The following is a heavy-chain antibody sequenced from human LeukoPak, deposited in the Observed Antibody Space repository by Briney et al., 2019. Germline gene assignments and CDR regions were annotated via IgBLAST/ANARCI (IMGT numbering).Heavy chain of an antibody. CDR1: GGSISSYY. D-gene: IGHD1-26*01. Sequence: SETLSLTCTVSGGSISSYYWNWIRQPAGKGLEWIGSIYHSGSTYYNPSLKSRVTISVDTSKSQFSLKLSSVTAADTAVYYCARGGGGIVGATSHAFDIWGQGTMVTVSS. J-gene: IGHJ3*02. CDR3: ARGGGGIVGATSHAFDI. V-gene: IGHV4-4*07. CDR2: IYHSGST.